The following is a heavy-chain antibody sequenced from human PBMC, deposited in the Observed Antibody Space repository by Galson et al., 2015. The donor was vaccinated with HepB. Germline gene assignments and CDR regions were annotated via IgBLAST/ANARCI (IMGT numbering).Heavy chain of an antibody. CDR1: GFTFSSYS. J-gene: IGHJ4*02. V-gene: IGHV3-21*01. D-gene: IGHD3-10*01. CDR2: ISSSSSYI. CDR3: ARDRRIDYYGSGGLVDY. Sequence: SLRLSCAASGFTFSSYSMNWVRQAPGKGLEWVSSISSSSSYIYYADSVKGRFTISRDNAKNSLYLQMNSLRAEDTAVYYCARDRRIDYYGSGGLVDYWGQGTLVTVSS.